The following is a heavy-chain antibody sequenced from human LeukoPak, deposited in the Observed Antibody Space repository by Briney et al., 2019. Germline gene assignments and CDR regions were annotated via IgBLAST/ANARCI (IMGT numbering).Heavy chain of an antibody. J-gene: IGHJ4*02. CDR1: GGTFSSYA. V-gene: IGHV1-69*06. Sequence: EASVKVSCKASGGTFSSYAISWVRQAPGQGLEWMGGIIPIFGTANYAQKFQGRVTITADKSTSTAYMELSSLRSEDTAVYYCARASRYSGSYQYYFDYWGQGTLVTVSP. D-gene: IGHD1-26*01. CDR3: ARASRYSGSYQYYFDY. CDR2: IIPIFGTA.